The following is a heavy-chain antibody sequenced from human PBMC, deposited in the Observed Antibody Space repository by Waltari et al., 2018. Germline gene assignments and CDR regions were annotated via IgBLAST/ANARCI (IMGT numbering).Heavy chain of an antibody. V-gene: IGHV1-2*02. CDR3: ARELDYGDSPFAY. CDR2: ISPKSGGT. Sequence: QVQLVQSGAEVKKPGASVKVSCKTSGYTFTGYYMTWVRQAPGQGLEWMGWISPKSGGTNYAQKFQGRVTMTRDTSISTAYMEMSRLTSDDTAVYYCARELDYGDSPFAYWGQGTLVTVSS. D-gene: IGHD4-17*01. J-gene: IGHJ4*02. CDR1: GYTFTGYY.